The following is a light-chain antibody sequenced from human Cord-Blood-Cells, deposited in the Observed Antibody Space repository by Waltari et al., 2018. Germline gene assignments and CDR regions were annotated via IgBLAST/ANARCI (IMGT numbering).Light chain of an antibody. Sequence: QSALTQPAFVSGSPGQSITISCTGTSSDVGSYNLVSWYQQHPGKAPKLMIYEGSKRPSGVSNRFSGSKSGNTASLTISGLQAEDGADYYCCSYAGSSTFVVFGGGTKLTVL. CDR1: SSDVGSYNL. J-gene: IGLJ2*01. CDR2: EGS. CDR3: CSYAGSSTFVV. V-gene: IGLV2-23*03.